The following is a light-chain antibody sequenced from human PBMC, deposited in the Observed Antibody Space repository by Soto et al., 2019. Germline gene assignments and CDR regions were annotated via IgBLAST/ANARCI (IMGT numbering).Light chain of an antibody. J-gene: IGLJ1*01. V-gene: IGLV2-14*01. CDR1: SSDVGGYNY. CDR2: EVS. Sequence: QSALTQPASVSGSPGQSITISCTGTSSDVGGYNYVSWYQQHPGKAPKLIIYEVSNRPSEISNRFSGSKSGNTASLTISGLQAEGEADYYGSSYTSGRTYVFGTGTKLTVL. CDR3: SSYTSGRTYV.